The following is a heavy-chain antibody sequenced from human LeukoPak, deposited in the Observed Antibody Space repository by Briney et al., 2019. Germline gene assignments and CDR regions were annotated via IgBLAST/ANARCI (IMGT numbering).Heavy chain of an antibody. CDR1: RFTFSSYA. CDR3: ARMAPSADYYYGMDV. CDR2: ISYDGSNK. V-gene: IGHV3-30-3*01. D-gene: IGHD5-24*01. J-gene: IGHJ6*02. Sequence: GGSLRLSCAASRFTFSSYAMHWVRQAPGKGLEWVAVISYDGSNKYYADSVKGRFTISRDNSKNTLYLQMNSLRAEDTAVYYCARMAPSADYYYGMDVWGQGTTVTVSS.